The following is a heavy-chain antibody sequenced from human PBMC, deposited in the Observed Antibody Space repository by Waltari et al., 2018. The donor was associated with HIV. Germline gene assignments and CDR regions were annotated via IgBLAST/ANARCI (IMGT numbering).Heavy chain of an antibody. CDR2: IYYTGST. CDR1: GGSISSSSYY. CDR3: VIYCGSSSCYKRAFDI. D-gene: IGHD2-2*02. V-gene: IGHV4-39*07. J-gene: IGHJ3*02. Sequence: QLQLQESGPGLVKPSETLSLTCTVSGGSISSSSYYWGWIRQPPGKGLEWIGSIYYTGSTYYNPSLTRRVTISIDTSKNQFSLYLSSVTAADTAFYYCVIYCGSSSCYKRAFDIWGQGTMVTVSS.